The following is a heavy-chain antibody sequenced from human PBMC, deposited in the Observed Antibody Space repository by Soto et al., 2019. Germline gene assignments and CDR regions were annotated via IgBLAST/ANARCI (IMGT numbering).Heavy chain of an antibody. CDR2: ISYDGSNK. Sequence: RRLSCAASGFTFSSYGMHWVRQAPGKGLEWVAVISYDGSNKYYADSVKGRFTISRDNSKNTLYLQMNSLRAEDTAVYYCAKDRGYCSSTSCLRREQWLVPHFDYWGQGTLVTVSS. J-gene: IGHJ4*02. CDR1: GFTFSSYG. CDR3: AKDRGYCSSTSCLRREQWLVPHFDY. D-gene: IGHD2-2*01. V-gene: IGHV3-30*18.